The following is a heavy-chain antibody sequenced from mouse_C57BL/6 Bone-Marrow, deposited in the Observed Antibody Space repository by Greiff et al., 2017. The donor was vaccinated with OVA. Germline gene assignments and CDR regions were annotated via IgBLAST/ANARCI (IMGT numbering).Heavy chain of an antibody. J-gene: IGHJ4*01. Sequence: QVQLQQPGAELVKPGASVKLSCKASGYTFTSYWMHWVKQRPGQGLEWIGMIHPNSGSTNYNEKFKSKATLTVDKSSSTAYMQLSSLTSEDSAVEDCARVYGSSEDYAMDDWGQGTSVTVSA. V-gene: IGHV1-64*01. CDR3: ARVYGSSEDYAMDD. CDR2: IHPNSGST. CDR1: GYTFTSYW. D-gene: IGHD1-1*01.